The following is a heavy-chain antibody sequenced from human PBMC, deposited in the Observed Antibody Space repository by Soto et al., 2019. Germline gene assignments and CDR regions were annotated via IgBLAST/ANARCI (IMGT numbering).Heavy chain of an antibody. Sequence: SETLSLTCTVSGGSINNFYWSWIRQPAGKGLEWIGRIWPSGSTNYNPSLQPRLTMSVDTSKDQFSLKLRSVTAADTAVYYCSREGGYDSYGQYGDYWGQGTLVTVSS. CDR2: IWPSGST. J-gene: IGHJ4*02. V-gene: IGHV4-4*07. CDR1: GGSINNFY. CDR3: SREGGYDSYGQYGDY. D-gene: IGHD3-16*01.